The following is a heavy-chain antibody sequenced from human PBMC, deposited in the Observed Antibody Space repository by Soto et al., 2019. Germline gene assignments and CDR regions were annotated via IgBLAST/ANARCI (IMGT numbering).Heavy chain of an antibody. Sequence: QITLKESGPTLVKPTQTLTLTCTFSEFSLTTSGVGVGWIRQPPGKALEWLAVIYWDDSKHYSPSLKSRLTITKDTSKNQVVLTMTNMDPVYTATYYCTHKGYGDYPLDYWGQGTLVTVSS. V-gene: IGHV2-5*02. CDR3: THKGYGDYPLDY. CDR2: IYWDDSK. J-gene: IGHJ4*02. D-gene: IGHD4-17*01. CDR1: EFSLTTSGVG.